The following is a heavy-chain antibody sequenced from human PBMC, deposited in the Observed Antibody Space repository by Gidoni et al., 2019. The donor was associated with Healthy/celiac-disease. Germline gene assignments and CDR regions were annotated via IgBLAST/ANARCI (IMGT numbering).Heavy chain of an antibody. D-gene: IGHD2-2*01. CDR2: ISGSGGST. J-gene: IGHJ4*02. CDR3: AKDRRSTSCYYDY. Sequence: EVQLLESGGGLVQPGGSLRLSRAASGFTFSRYAMSWVRQAPGKGLEWVSAISGSGGSTYYADSVKGRFTISRDNSKNTLYLQMNSLRAEDTAVYYCAKDRRSTSCYYDYWGQGTLVTVSS. CDR1: GFTFSRYA. V-gene: IGHV3-23*01.